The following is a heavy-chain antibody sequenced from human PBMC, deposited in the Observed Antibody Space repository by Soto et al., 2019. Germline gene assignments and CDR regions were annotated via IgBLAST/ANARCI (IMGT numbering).Heavy chain of an antibody. J-gene: IGHJ4*02. CDR1: GGTFSSYA. CDR3: ARGRNYYDSSGYYYERPFDY. Sequence: GASVKVSCKASGGTFSSYAISWVRQAPGQGLEWMGGIIPIFGTANYAQKFQGRATITADESTSTAYMELSSLRSEDTAVYYCARGRNYYDSSGYYYERPFDYWGQGTLVTVSS. V-gene: IGHV1-69*13. D-gene: IGHD3-22*01. CDR2: IIPIFGTA.